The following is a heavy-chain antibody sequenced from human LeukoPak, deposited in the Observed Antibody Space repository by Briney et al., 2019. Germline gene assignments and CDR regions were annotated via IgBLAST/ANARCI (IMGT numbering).Heavy chain of an antibody. CDR3: ARSPLLYCSSTSCPFDY. V-gene: IGHV4-34*01. D-gene: IGHD2-2*01. J-gene: IGHJ4*02. Sequence: SETLSLTCAVYGGSFSGYYWSWIRQPPGKGLEWIGEINHSGSTNYNPSLKSRVTISVDTSKNQFSLKLSSVTAADTAVYYCARSPLLYCSSTSCPFDYWGQGTLVTVSS. CDR1: GGSFSGYY. CDR2: INHSGST.